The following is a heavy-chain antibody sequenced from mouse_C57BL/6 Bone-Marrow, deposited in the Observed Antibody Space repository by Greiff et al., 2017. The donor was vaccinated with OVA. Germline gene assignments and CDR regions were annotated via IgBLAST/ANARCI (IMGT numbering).Heavy chain of an antibody. CDR1: GYTFTSYG. Sequence: LVESGAELARPGASVKLSCKASGYTFTSYGISWVKQRTGQGLEWIGEIYPRSGNTYYNEKFKGKATLTADKSSSTAYMELRSLTSEDSAVYFCARWGYYYGSSYRGWYFDVWGTGTTVTVSS. V-gene: IGHV1-81*01. J-gene: IGHJ1*03. CDR3: ARWGYYYGSSYRGWYFDV. CDR2: IYPRSGNT. D-gene: IGHD1-1*01.